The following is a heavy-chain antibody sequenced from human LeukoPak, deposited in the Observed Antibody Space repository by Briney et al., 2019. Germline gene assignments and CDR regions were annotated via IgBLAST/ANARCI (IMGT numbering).Heavy chain of an antibody. CDR2: ISYDGINK. J-gene: IGHJ4*02. CDR3: AKELQWQLRSYHFDY. CDR1: GFTFSSYG. Sequence: PGGSLRLSCAASGFTFSSYGMHWVRQAPGKGLEWVAVISYDGINKYYADSVKGRFTISRDNPKNTLYLQMSSLRGEDTAIYYCAKELQWQLRSYHFDYWGQGTLVTVSS. D-gene: IGHD1-26*01. V-gene: IGHV3-30*18.